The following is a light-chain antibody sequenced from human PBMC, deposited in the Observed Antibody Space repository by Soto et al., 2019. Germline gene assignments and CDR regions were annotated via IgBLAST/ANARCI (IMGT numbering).Light chain of an antibody. CDR1: QSVGSS. J-gene: IGKJ2*01. CDR3: QQYINWPVYT. CDR2: GAF. Sequence: EIVMTQSPATLSVSPGEGATLSCRASQSVGSSLAWYQQKPGQAPRLLIYGAFTRVAGVPARFSGSGSGTEFTLTISSLQSEDFAVYYCQQYINWPVYTFGPGTKLEIK. V-gene: IGKV3-15*01.